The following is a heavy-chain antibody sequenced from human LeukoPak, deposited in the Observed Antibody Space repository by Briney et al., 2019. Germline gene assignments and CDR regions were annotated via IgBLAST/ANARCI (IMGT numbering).Heavy chain of an antibody. CDR2: FSYSEGS. V-gene: IGHV4-59*01. CDR3: AREDYSYGFGY. CDR1: GGSISTYY. D-gene: IGHD3-16*02. Sequence: SETLSLTCSISGGSISTYYWNWIRQPPGKGLEWIADFSYSEGSRYNPSLKGRASISVDTSKNQICLEVNSVTAADTAMYYCAREDYSYGFGYWGQGAMVTVFS. J-gene: IGHJ4*02.